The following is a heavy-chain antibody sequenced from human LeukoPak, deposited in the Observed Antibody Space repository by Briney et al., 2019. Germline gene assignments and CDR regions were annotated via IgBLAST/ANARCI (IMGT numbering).Heavy chain of an antibody. CDR1: GFTFSSYE. CDR3: ARCPRWAHFDY. V-gene: IGHV3-48*03. Sequence: PVGSLRLSCAGSGFTFSSYEMNWVRQAPGKGLEWVSYISSSGRAIYYADSVKGRFTVSRDNAKNSLYLQMNSLRAEDTAVYYCARCPRWAHFDYWGQGTLVTVSS. J-gene: IGHJ4*02. CDR2: ISSSGRAI. D-gene: IGHD4-23*01.